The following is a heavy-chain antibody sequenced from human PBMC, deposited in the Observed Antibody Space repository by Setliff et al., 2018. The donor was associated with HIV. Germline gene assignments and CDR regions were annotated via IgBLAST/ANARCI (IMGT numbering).Heavy chain of an antibody. V-gene: IGHV4-4*07. CDR3: ARDAGPHYGSGPPLEY. CDR1: GGSISRYY. J-gene: IGHJ4*02. CDR2: IYPSGNI. D-gene: IGHD3-10*01. Sequence: SETLSLTCTVSGGSISRYYWSWIRQPAGKGLEWIGRIYPSGNINYNPSLKSRLTMSIDTSKNQFSLKLSSGTATDTAVYYCARDAGPHYGSGPPLEYWGQGIQVTVSS.